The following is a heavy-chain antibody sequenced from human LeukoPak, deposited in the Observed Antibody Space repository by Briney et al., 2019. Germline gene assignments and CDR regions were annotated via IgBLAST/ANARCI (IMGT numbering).Heavy chain of an antibody. J-gene: IGHJ5*02. CDR3: AKGSCSSGWYGWFDL. CDR1: VFSFSSYG. V-gene: IGHV3-23*01. CDR2: ISGSGGST. D-gene: IGHD6-19*01. Sequence: GVALRLSCAASVFSFSSYGMSWVRPAPRKGPEWVSAISGSGGSTCYAGSVKGRFTISRDNSKNTLYLQMNSLRAEDTAVYYCAKGSCSSGWYGWFDLWGQGTLVTVSS.